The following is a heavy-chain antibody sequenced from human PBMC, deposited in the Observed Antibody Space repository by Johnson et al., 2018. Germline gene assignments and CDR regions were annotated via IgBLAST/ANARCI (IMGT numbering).Heavy chain of an antibody. CDR2: IYPGDSDT. Sequence: VQLVESGAEVKKPGESLKISCKGSGYSFTSYWIGWVRQMPGKGLEWMGIIYPGDSDTRYSPSFQGQVTISADKSISTAYLQWSSLKASDTAMYYCARRVGYCSSTSCRDAFDIWGQGTMVTVSS. CDR3: ARRVGYCSSTSCRDAFDI. V-gene: IGHV5-51*03. D-gene: IGHD2-2*01. J-gene: IGHJ3*02. CDR1: GYSFTSYW.